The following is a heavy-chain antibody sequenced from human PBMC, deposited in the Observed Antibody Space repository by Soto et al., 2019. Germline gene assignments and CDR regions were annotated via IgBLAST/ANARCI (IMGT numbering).Heavy chain of an antibody. Sequence: QVHLVQSGAEVKKPGASVKVSCKGSGYTFTSYGITWVRQAPGQGLEWMGWISAHNGNTDYAQKLQGRVTVTRDPSTSTAYMELRSLRSDDTAVYYFARGRYGDYWGQGALVTVSS. V-gene: IGHV1-18*01. J-gene: IGHJ4*02. D-gene: IGHD1-1*01. CDR3: ARGRYGDY. CDR2: ISAHNGNT. CDR1: GYTFTSYG.